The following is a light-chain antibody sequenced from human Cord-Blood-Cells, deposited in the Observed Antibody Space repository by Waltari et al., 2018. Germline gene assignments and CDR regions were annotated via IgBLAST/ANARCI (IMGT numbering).Light chain of an antibody. CDR1: SSDVGGYNY. CDR3: SSYTSSSTLV. J-gene: IGLJ3*02. V-gene: IGLV2-14*01. Sequence: QSALTQPASVSGSPGQSLTIPCTGTSSDVGGYNYVSWYQQHPGKAPKLMIYEVSNRPSGVSNRFSGSKSGNKASLTISGLQAEDEADYYCSSYTSSSTLVFGGGTKLTVL. CDR2: EVS.